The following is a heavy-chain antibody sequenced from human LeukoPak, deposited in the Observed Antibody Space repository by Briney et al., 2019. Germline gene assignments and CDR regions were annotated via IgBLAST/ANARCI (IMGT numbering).Heavy chain of an antibody. J-gene: IGHJ3*02. CDR3: TREYGFMTTVFHAFDI. CDR1: GGSFSGYY. D-gene: IGHD4-17*01. Sequence: SETLSLTCAVYGGSFSGYYWSWIRQPPGKGLEWIGEINHSGSTNYNPSLKSRVTMSVDTSTNQISLKMTSVTAADTAIYYCTREYGFMTTVFHAFDIWGQGTMVTVSS. CDR2: INHSGST. V-gene: IGHV4-34*01.